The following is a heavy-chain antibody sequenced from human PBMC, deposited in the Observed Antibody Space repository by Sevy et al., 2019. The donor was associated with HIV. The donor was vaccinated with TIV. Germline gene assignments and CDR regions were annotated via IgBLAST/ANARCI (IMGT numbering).Heavy chain of an antibody. CDR3: ARERQLVLDY. D-gene: IGHD6-13*01. CDR1: GGSISSYY. J-gene: IGHJ4*02. Sequence: SETLCLTCTVSGGSISSYYWSWIRHPPGKGLEWIGYIYYSGSTNYNPSLKSRVTISVDTSKNQFSLKLSSVTAADTAVYYCARERQLVLDYWGQGTLVTVSS. CDR2: IYYSGST. V-gene: IGHV4-59*01.